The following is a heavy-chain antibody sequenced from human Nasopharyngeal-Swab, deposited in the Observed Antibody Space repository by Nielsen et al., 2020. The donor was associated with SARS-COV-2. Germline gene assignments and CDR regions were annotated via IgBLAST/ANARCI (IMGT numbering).Heavy chain of an antibody. CDR3: ARDGGLGYSGYDTLDAFDI. D-gene: IGHD5-12*01. V-gene: IGHV3-48*04. J-gene: IGHJ3*02. Sequence: IRQPPGGGREGGSYISSSSSTIYYADSVKGRFTISRDNAKNSLYLQMNSLRAEDTAVYYCARDGGLGYSGYDTLDAFDIWGQGTMVTVSS. CDR2: ISSSSSTI.